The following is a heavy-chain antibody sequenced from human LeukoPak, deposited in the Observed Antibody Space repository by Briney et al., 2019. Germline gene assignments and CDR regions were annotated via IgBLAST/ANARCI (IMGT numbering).Heavy chain of an antibody. CDR2: ISSSGSTI. J-gene: IGHJ4*02. V-gene: IGHV3-48*03. CDR1: GFTFSSYE. CDR3: ARWAKGIRNYFDY. Sequence: PGGFLRLSCAASGFTFSSYEMNWVRQAPGKGLEWVSYISSSGSTIYYADSVKGRFTISRDNAKNSLYLQMNSLRAEDTAVYYCARWAKGIRNYFDYWGQGTLVTVSS. D-gene: IGHD6-13*01.